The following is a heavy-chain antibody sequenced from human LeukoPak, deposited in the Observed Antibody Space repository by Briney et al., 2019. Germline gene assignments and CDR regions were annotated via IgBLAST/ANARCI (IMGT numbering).Heavy chain of an antibody. D-gene: IGHD2-8*02. V-gene: IGHV4-34*03. CDR2: INHSGST. CDR3: LRDSSGGYGTFDS. Sequence: SETLSLTCAVYGGSFSGYYWSWIRQPPGKGLEWIGEINHSGSTNYNPSLKSRVTISVDTSNNQFSLRLSSVTAADTAIYYCLRDSSGGYGTFDSWGLGTLVTVSS. CDR1: GGSFSGYY. J-gene: IGHJ4*02.